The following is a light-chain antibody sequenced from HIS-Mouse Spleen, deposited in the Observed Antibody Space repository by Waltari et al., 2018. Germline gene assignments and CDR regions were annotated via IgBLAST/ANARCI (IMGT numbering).Light chain of an antibody. V-gene: IGLV2-14*03. J-gene: IGLJ2*01. CDR2: DVS. CDR1: SSDVGGYNY. CDR3: SSYTSSSTEV. Sequence: QSALTQPASVSGSPGQSITISCTGTSSDVGGYNYVSWYQQHPGNAPKLMIYDVSNRPSGVSNRCAGSKSGNTASLTSSGLQAEDEADYYCSSYTSSSTEVFGGGTKLTVL.